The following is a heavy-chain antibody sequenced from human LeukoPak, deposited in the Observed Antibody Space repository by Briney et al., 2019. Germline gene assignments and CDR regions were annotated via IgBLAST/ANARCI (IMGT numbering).Heavy chain of an antibody. Sequence: SETLSLTCTVSGDSVSSHYWSWIRQPPGKGLEWIAYVYYTGTSNYNPSLKSRVTISIDTSKNQFSLKLISVTAADPAVYYCARYSNHVDYFDSWGQGTLVTVSS. CDR3: ARYSNHVDYFDS. D-gene: IGHD4-11*01. J-gene: IGHJ4*02. CDR2: VYYTGTS. CDR1: GDSVSSHY. V-gene: IGHV4-59*02.